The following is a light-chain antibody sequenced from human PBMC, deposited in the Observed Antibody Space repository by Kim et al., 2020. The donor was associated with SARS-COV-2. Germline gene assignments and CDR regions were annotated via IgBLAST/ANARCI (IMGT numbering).Light chain of an antibody. Sequence: SYELTQPPSVSVSPGQTASITCSGDKLGDKYACWYQQKPGQAPVVVIYQDNMRPSGIPERFSGSNSGNTATLPISLTHAMYEADYYFHSWDSSILFFGGG. J-gene: IGLJ2*01. CDR3: HSWDSSILF. CDR1: KLGDKY. CDR2: QDN. V-gene: IGLV3-1*01.